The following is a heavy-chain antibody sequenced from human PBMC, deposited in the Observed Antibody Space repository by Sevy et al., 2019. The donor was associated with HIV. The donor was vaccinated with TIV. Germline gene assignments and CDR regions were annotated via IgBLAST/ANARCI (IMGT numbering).Heavy chain of an antibody. J-gene: IGHJ6*02. Sequence: GGSLRLSCAASGFTFSSYGMHWVRQAPGKGLEWVAVISYDGSNKYYADSVKGRFTISRDNSKNTRYLQMNSLRAEDTVVYYCAKDRYDRNDFWSGYYGPPVYYGMDVWGQGTTVTVSS. CDR3: AKDRYDRNDFWSGYYGPPVYYGMDV. CDR2: ISYDGSNK. D-gene: IGHD3-3*01. CDR1: GFTFSSYG. V-gene: IGHV3-30*18.